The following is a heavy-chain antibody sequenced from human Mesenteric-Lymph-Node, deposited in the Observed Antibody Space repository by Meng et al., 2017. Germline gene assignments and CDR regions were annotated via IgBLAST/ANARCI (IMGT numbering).Heavy chain of an antibody. CDR3: ARDFGILREQQLVRRAFDI. Sequence: SETLSLTCTVSGGSISSSSYYWSWIRQPPGKGLEWIGEINHSGSTNYNPSLKSRVTISVDTSKNQFSLKLSSVTAADTAVYYCARDFGILREQQLVRRAFDIWGQGTMVTVSS. D-gene: IGHD6-13*01. V-gene: IGHV4-39*07. J-gene: IGHJ3*02. CDR1: GGSISSSSYY. CDR2: INHSGST.